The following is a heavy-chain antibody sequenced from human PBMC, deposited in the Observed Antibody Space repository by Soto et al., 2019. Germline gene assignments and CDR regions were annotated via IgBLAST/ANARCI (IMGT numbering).Heavy chain of an antibody. CDR2: VRDNRDRP. J-gene: IGHJ4*02. Sequence: PWGSLRLSCAASGFTFSSYDMHWVRQAPRKGLEYVSGVRDNRDRPFYADSVKGRFTISRDNSKNTLYLQMSGLSADDTAVYYCVKSWSGNNFDFYYWGQGAMVTVSS. CDR3: VKSWSGNNFDFYY. V-gene: IGHV3-64D*06. CDR1: GFTFSSYD. D-gene: IGHD3-3*01.